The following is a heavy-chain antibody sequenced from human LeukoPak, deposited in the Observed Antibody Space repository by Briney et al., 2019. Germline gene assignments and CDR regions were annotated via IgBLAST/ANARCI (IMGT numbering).Heavy chain of an antibody. CDR3: ARDNRVVAATRIDY. D-gene: IGHD2-15*01. J-gene: IGHJ4*02. CDR1: GYTFTSYG. Sequence: ASVKVSCKASGYTFTSYGISWVRQAPGQGLEWMGWISAYNGNTIYAQKLQGRVTMTTDTSTSTAYMELRSLRSDDTAVYYCARDNRVVAATRIDYWGQGTLVTVSS. V-gene: IGHV1-18*01. CDR2: ISAYNGNT.